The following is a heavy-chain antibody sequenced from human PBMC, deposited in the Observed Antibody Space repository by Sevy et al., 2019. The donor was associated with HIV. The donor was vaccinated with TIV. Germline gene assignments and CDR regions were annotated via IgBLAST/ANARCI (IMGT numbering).Heavy chain of an antibody. CDR3: GRGGVGGYSYSLDF. D-gene: IGHD5-18*01. CDR1: GFSFSIYW. Sequence: GGSLRLSCAASGFSFSIYWMTWVRQAPGKGLEWVATMNQDGNEKYYVDSVKGRFTISRDNAQNSLYLQMNSLRAEDTGVFYCGRGGVGGYSYSLDFWGQGTLVTVSS. V-gene: IGHV3-7*01. J-gene: IGHJ4*02. CDR2: MNQDGNEK.